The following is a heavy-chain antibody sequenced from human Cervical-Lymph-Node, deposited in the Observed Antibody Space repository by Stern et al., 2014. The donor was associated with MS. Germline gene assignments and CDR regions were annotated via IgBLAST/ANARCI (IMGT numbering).Heavy chain of an antibody. CDR1: GYSFTSYW. CDR3: ARPTVTSGYFDY. Sequence: VQLVQSGPEVKRPGESLKISCKGSGYSFTSYWIGWVRQMPGKGLEGVGIIYPGDSHTRYSPSFQGQVTISADKSISTAYLQWSSLKASDTAMYYCARPTVTSGYFDYWGQGTLVTVSS. D-gene: IGHD4-17*01. J-gene: IGHJ4*02. CDR2: IYPGDSHT. V-gene: IGHV5-51*01.